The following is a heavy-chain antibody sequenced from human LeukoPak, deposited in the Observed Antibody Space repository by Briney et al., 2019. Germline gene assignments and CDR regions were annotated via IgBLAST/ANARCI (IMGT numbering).Heavy chain of an antibody. Sequence: GGSLRLSCAASGFTFSSYAMSWVRQAPGKGLEWVSAISGSGGSTYYADSVKGRFTISRDNSKNTLYLQMNSRRAEDTAVYYCAKRGLRDYYFDYWGQGTLVTVSS. CDR3: AKRGLRDYYFDY. V-gene: IGHV3-23*01. D-gene: IGHD3/OR15-3a*01. J-gene: IGHJ4*02. CDR1: GFTFSSYA. CDR2: ISGSGGST.